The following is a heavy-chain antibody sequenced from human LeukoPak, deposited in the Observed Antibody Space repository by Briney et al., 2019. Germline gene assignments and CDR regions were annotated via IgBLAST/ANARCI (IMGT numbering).Heavy chain of an antibody. CDR1: GYTFTGYY. Sequence: GASVTVSFKSSGYTFTGYYMHWVRQAPGQGLEWMGWINPNSGGTNYAQKFQGRVTMTRDTSISTAYMELSRLRSDDTAVYYCARWTRITMIVVVTYFDYWGQGTLVTVSS. CDR2: INPNSGGT. D-gene: IGHD3-22*01. V-gene: IGHV1-2*02. J-gene: IGHJ4*02. CDR3: ARWTRITMIVVVTYFDY.